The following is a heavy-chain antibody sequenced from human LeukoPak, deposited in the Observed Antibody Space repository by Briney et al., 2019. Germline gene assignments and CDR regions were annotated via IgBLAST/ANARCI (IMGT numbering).Heavy chain of an antibody. CDR3: AKSSAVATYYSDF. D-gene: IGHD5-12*01. CDR1: GLTFSGYV. CDR2: ISANGGRT. Sequence: GGSLRLSCAASGLTFSGYVMSWARQAPGKGLEWVAAISANGGRTYYTESVKGHFTISRDSSKNTLYLQMNSLRADDTAVYYCAKSSAVATYYSDFWGQGTLVTVSS. J-gene: IGHJ4*02. V-gene: IGHV3-23*01.